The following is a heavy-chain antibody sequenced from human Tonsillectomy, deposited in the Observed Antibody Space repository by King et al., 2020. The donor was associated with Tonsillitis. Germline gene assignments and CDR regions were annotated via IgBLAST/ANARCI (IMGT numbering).Heavy chain of an antibody. D-gene: IGHD2-21*01. CDR1: GGSFSGYY. CDR3: ARAPGFRRYFDY. V-gene: IGHV4-34*01. J-gene: IGHJ4*02. CDR2: INHSGST. Sequence: VQLQQWGAGLLKPSEPLSLTCAVYGGSFSGYYWSWIRQPPGKGLEWIGEINHSGSTNYNPSLKSRVTISVDTSKNQFSLKLSSVTAADTAVYYCARAPGFRRYFDYWGQGTLVTVSS.